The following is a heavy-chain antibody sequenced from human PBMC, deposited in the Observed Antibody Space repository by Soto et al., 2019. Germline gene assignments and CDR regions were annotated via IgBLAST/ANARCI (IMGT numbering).Heavy chain of an antibody. J-gene: IGHJ4*02. V-gene: IGHV3-30-3*01. CDR3: ARLMLDGADY. D-gene: IGHD2-8*01. CDR2: ISYDGSNK. Sequence: GESLKISCAASGFTFSSYAMHWVRQAPGKGLEWVAVISYDGSNKYYADSVKGRFTISRDNSKNTLYLQMNSLRAEDTAVYYCARLMLDGADYWGQGTLVTVSS. CDR1: GFTFSSYA.